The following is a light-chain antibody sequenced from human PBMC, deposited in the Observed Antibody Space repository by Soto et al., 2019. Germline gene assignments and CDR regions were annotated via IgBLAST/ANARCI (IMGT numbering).Light chain of an antibody. CDR3: MQALQSLT. V-gene: IGKV2-28*01. J-gene: IGKJ5*01. Sequence: EIVMTQSPLTLPVTPGEPASISCRSSQSILYNNTYNYLDWYVQKPGQSPQLLIYFGSNRAPGVHDRFSGSGSGTDFTLKINRVEAEAVGTYYCMQALQSLTFGQGTRLEIQ. CDR2: FGS. CDR1: QSILYNNTYNY.